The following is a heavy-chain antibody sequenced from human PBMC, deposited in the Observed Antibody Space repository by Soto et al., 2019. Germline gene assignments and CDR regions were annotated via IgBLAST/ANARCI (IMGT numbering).Heavy chain of an antibody. V-gene: IGHV1-69*08. CDR1: GGPVSSYT. CDR3: AGDAGKSDYAFDF. CDR2: NIPLLGRA. D-gene: IGHD4-17*01. J-gene: IGHJ4*02. Sequence: QVQLVQSGAEVKKPGSSVKVSCKASGGPVSSYTLNWVRQAPGQGLEWMGRNIPLLGRATYSGKFQGRVTSTANKSTSTAYMDLSSLRSEDTAVCFCAGDAGKSDYAFDFWGQGTLVTVSS.